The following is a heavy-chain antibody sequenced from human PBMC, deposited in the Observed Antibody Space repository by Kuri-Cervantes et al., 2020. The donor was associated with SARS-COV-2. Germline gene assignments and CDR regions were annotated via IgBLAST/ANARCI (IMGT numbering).Heavy chain of an antibody. D-gene: IGHD5-18*01. CDR2: INPDGSYT. Sequence: GESLKISCAASGFTFSGSAMHWVRQAPGKGLVWVSRINPDGSYTNNADSVKGRFTLSRDNAKNMLFLQMNSLRAEDTAVYYCARLQTVMVTYYYYGMDVWGQGTTVTVSS. J-gene: IGHJ6*02. V-gene: IGHV3-74*01. CDR3: ARLQTVMVTYYYYGMDV. CDR1: GFTFSGSA.